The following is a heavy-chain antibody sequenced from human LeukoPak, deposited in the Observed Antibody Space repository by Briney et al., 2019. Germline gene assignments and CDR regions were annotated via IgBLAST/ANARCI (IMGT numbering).Heavy chain of an antibody. D-gene: IGHD5-18*01. J-gene: IGHJ4*02. CDR2: IGSSGDST. V-gene: IGHV3-23*01. Sequence: PGGSLRLSCAASGFTFSSYGMSWVRQGPGKGLEGVSGIGSSGDSTYYADSVSGRFTISRDNSKNTLFLQMNSLRADDAAVYYCATTPDSYGGDYWGQGTLVIVSS. CDR1: GFTFSSYG. CDR3: ATTPDSYGGDY.